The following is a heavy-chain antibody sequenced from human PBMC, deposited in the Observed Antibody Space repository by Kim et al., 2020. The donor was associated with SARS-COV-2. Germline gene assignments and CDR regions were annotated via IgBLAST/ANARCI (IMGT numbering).Heavy chain of an antibody. D-gene: IGHD3-10*01. J-gene: IGHJ2*01. Sequence: GGSLRLSCAASGLTFSSDAMSWVRQAPGKGLEWVSAISGGGESTYYADSVKGRLTISRDSSMDTLYLQMNRLRADDTAVYYCAKDRSYYPSYLDLLGRGT. CDR2: ISGGGEST. CDR3: AKDRSYYPSYLDL. V-gene: IGHV3-23*01. CDR1: GLTFSSDA.